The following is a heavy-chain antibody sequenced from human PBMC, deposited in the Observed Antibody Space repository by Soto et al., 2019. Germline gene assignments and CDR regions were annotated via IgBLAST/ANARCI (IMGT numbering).Heavy chain of an antibody. V-gene: IGHV4-31*03. CDR1: GGSISSGGYY. CDR2: IYYSGST. Sequence: QVQLQESGPGLVKPSQTLSLTCTVSGGSISSGGYYWSWIRQHAGKGLEWIGYIYYSGSTYYNPSLKSRVTISVDTSKNQFSLKLSSVTAADTAVYYCARDGTLGYSSGWWGHFDYWGQGTLVTVSS. J-gene: IGHJ4*02. D-gene: IGHD6-19*01. CDR3: ARDGTLGYSSGWWGHFDY.